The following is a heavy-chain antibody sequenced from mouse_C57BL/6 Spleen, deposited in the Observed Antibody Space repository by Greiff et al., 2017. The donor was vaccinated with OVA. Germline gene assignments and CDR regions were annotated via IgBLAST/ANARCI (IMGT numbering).Heavy chain of an antibody. D-gene: IGHD4-1*01. V-gene: IGHV5-17*01. Sequence: EVKLVESGGGLVKPGGSLKLSCAASGFTFSDYGMHWVRQAPEKGLEWVAYISSGSSTIYYADTVKGRFTISRDNAKNTLFLQMTSLRSEDTAFYYGARGGTGTWFAYWGQGTLVTVSA. CDR1: GFTFSDYG. CDR2: ISSGSSTI. CDR3: ARGGTGTWFAY. J-gene: IGHJ3*01.